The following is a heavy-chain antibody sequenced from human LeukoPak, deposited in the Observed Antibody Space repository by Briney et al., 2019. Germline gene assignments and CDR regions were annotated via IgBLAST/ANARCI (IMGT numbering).Heavy chain of an antibody. CDR1: GFSVSSFT. D-gene: IGHD3-22*01. V-gene: IGHV3-21*06. Sequence: GGSLRLSCAASGFSVSSFTMNWVRQSPGKGLEWVSSISTSGIYIYYADSVKGRFTISRDSAKNSLYLQMNSLRAEDTAVYYCARDLKAQNYYDSSGSYALDYWGQGSLVTVSS. CDR2: ISTSGIYI. CDR3: ARDLKAQNYYDSSGSYALDY. J-gene: IGHJ4*02.